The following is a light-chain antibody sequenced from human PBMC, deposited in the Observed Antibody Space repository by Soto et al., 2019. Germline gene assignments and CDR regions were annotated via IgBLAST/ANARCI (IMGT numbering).Light chain of an antibody. CDR3: QQYGGSPRT. CDR2: GAS. CDR1: QSVGSF. J-gene: IGKJ1*01. Sequence: EIVLTQSPATLSLSPCERATLSFRASQSVGSFLAWYQQRPGQAPRLLISGASTRATGIPDRISGSGSGTDFTLTISRLEPEDFAVYYCQQYGGSPRTLGQGTKVDIK. V-gene: IGKV3-20*01.